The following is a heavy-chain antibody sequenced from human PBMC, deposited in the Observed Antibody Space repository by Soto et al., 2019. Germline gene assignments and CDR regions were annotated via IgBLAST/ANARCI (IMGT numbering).Heavy chain of an antibody. D-gene: IGHD2-15*01. J-gene: IGHJ4*02. Sequence: LRLSCAASGFTFSSYAMRWVRQAPGKGLEWVSAISGSGGSTYYADSVKGRFTISRDNSKNTLYLQMNSLRVEDTAVYYCAKAGYCSGGNCYSVPFDCWGQGTLVTVSS. CDR1: GFTFSSYA. CDR2: ISGSGGST. V-gene: IGHV3-23*01. CDR3: AKAGYCSGGNCYSVPFDC.